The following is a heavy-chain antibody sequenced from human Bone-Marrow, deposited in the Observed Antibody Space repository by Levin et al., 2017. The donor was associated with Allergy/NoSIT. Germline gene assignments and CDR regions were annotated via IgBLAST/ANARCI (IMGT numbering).Heavy chain of an antibody. Sequence: GLEWVSSISGSGSYIDYADSVKGRFTISRDNAKNSLYLQMNSLRAEDTAVYYCTRWETGPQDYFDYWGQGTLVTVAS. CDR2: ISGSGSYI. CDR3: TRWETGPQDYFDY. V-gene: IGHV3-21*01. D-gene: IGHD1-26*01. J-gene: IGHJ4*02.